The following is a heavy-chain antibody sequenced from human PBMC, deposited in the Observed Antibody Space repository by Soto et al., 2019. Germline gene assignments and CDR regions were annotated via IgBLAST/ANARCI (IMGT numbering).Heavy chain of an antibody. CDR2: MNPDSANT. Sequence: QVQLVQSGAEVKQPGASVTVSCRTSGYTFTNYDISWVRQATGQGLEWMGWMNPDSANTGYAQKFQGRVTMTRDTSINTAYMELNSLTSEDTAIYYCARAIRDQLLSDYWGQGSLVIVSS. J-gene: IGHJ4*02. D-gene: IGHD1-26*01. V-gene: IGHV1-8*01. CDR1: GYTFTNYD. CDR3: ARAIRDQLLSDY.